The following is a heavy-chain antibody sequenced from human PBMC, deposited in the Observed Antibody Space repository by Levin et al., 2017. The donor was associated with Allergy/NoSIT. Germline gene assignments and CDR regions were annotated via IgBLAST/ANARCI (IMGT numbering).Heavy chain of an antibody. CDR1: GFTFSKYG. V-gene: IGHV3-30*03. D-gene: IGHD4-17*01. J-gene: IGHJ4*02. CDR2: ISYDGSNK. CDR3: APYRGDSNFDY. Sequence: PPGGSLRLSCAASGFTFSKYGMHWVRQAPGKGLEWVAAISYDGSNKYYPDSVKGRFTISRDNSKNTLYLQMSSLRPEDTAVYYCAPYRGDSNFDYWGQGTLVTVSS.